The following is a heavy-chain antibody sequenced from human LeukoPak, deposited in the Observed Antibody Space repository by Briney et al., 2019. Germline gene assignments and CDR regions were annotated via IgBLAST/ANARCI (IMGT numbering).Heavy chain of an antibody. CDR2: ILGGGRT. CDR3: AKDHVAGDGFLSFDY. Sequence: PGGSLRLSCAASGFTFSTYGMSWVRQAPGKGLEWVSNILGGGRTYYADSVKGRFTISRDNSRNTVYLQMNSLRDEDTAIYYCAKDHVAGDGFLSFDYWGQGSQVTVSS. V-gene: IGHV3-23*01. D-gene: IGHD5-24*01. J-gene: IGHJ4*02. CDR1: GFTFSTYG.